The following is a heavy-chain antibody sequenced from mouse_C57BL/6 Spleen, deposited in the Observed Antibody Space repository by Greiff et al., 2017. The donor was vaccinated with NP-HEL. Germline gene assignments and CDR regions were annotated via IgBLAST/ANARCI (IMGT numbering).Heavy chain of an antibody. CDR3: ASRSGYGFAY. D-gene: IGHD3-2*02. CDR1: GYTFTSYW. J-gene: IGHJ3*01. V-gene: IGHV1-50*01. Sequence: QVQLQQPGAELVNPGASVKLSCKASGYTFTSYWMQWVKQRPGQGLEWIGEIDPSDSYTNYNQKFKGKATLTVDTSSSTAYMQLSSLTSEDSAVYYCASRSGYGFAYWGQGTLVTVSA. CDR2: IDPSDSYT.